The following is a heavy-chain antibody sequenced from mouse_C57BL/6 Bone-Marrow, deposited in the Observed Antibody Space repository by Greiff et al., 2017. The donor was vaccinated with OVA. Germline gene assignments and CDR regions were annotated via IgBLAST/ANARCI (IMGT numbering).Heavy chain of an antibody. V-gene: IGHV1-61*01. Sequence: VQLQQPGAELVRPGSSVKLSCKASGYTFTSYWMDWVKQRPGQGLEWIGNIYPSDSETHYNQKFKDKATLTVDKSSSTAYMQLSSLTSEDSAVYYGARGDYSNYDYFDYWGQGTTLTVSS. CDR1: GYTFTSYW. CDR2: IYPSDSET. CDR3: ARGDYSNYDYFDY. D-gene: IGHD2-5*01. J-gene: IGHJ2*01.